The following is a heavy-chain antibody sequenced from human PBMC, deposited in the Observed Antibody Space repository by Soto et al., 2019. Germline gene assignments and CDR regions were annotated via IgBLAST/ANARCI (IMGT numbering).Heavy chain of an antibody. CDR2: IYYSGST. CDR1: GGSISSYY. D-gene: IGHD4-17*01. Sequence: SSETLSLTCTVSGGSISSYYWSWIRQPPGKGLEWIGYIYYSGSTNYNPSLKSRVTISVDTSKNQFSLKLSSVTAADTAVYYCARVYGDYLDYWGQGTLVTAPQ. V-gene: IGHV4-59*01. J-gene: IGHJ4*02. CDR3: ARVYGDYLDY.